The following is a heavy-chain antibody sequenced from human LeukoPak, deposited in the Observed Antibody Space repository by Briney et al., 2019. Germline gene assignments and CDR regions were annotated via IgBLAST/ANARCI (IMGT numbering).Heavy chain of an antibody. V-gene: IGHV4-39*07. J-gene: IGHJ4*02. CDR2: IYYSGST. D-gene: IGHD4-11*01. CDR3: VRGDDYIFDY. CDR1: GGSISSGSYY. Sequence: SETLSLTCSVSGGSISSGSYYWGYIRQPPGTGLEWIGSIYYSGSTYYNPSLKSRVTMSLDKSKNQLSLRVNSVTAADAAVYYCVRGDDYIFDYWGQGTLVTVSS.